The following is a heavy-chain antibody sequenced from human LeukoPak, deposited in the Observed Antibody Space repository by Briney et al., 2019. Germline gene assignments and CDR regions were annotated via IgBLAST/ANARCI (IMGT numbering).Heavy chain of an antibody. CDR1: GFTFSSYA. D-gene: IGHD5-18*01. CDR2: ISGSGGGT. V-gene: IGHV3-23*01. CDR3: AKAPLGLWPLYYFDY. Sequence: GGSLRLSCAASGFTFSSYAMGWVRQAPGKGLEWVSGISGSGGGTHYADSVKGRFTISRDNFKNTLYLQMNSLRAEDTAVYYCAKAPLGLWPLYYFDYWGQGTLVTVSS. J-gene: IGHJ4*02.